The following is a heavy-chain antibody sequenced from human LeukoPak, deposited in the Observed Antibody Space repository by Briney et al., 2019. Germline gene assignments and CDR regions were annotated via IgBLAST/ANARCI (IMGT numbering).Heavy chain of an antibody. V-gene: IGHV3-48*01. J-gene: IGHJ6*02. CDR1: GFTFSSYS. D-gene: IGHD7-27*01. Sequence: GGSLRLSCAASGFTFSSYSMNWVRQAPGKGLEWVSYISSSSSTIYYADSVKGRFTISRDNAKNSLYLQMNSLRAEDTAVYYCARDYGDYYYYGMDVWGQGTTVTVSS. CDR2: ISSSSSTI. CDR3: ARDYGDYYYYGMDV.